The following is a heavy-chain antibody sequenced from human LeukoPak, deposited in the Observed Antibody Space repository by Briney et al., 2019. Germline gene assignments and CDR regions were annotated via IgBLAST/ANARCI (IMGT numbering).Heavy chain of an antibody. Sequence: GGSLRLSRAASGFTFSSYGMHWVRQAPGKGLEWVAVISYDGSNKYYADSVKGRFTISRDNSKNTLYLQMNSLRAEDTAVYYCAKIFSKQQLEPFDYWGQGTLVTVSS. CDR3: AKIFSKQQLEPFDY. CDR1: GFTFSSYG. CDR2: ISYDGSNK. V-gene: IGHV3-30*18. D-gene: IGHD6-13*01. J-gene: IGHJ4*02.